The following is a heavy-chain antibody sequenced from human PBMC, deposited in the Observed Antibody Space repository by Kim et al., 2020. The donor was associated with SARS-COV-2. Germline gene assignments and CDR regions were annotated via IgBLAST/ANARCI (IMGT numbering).Heavy chain of an antibody. D-gene: IGHD6-19*01. CDR1: GFTFSSYS. J-gene: IGHJ6*02. V-gene: IGHV3-21*01. CDR2: ISSSSSYI. Sequence: GGSLRLSCAASGFTFSSYSMNWVRQAPGKGLEWVSSISSSSSYIYYADSVKGRFTISRDNAKNSLYLQMNSLRAEDTAVYYCARGIAVAGTVDYYYGMDVWGQGTTVTVSS. CDR3: ARGIAVAGTVDYYYGMDV.